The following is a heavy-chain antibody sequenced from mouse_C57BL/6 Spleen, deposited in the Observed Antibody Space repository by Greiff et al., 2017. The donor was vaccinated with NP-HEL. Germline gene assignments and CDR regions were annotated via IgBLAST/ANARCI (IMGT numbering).Heavy chain of an antibody. D-gene: IGHD2-4*01. J-gene: IGHJ3*01. Sequence: VQLQQSGAELVKPGASVKISCKASGYAFSSYWMNWVKQRPGKGLEWIGQIYPGDGDTNYNGKFKGKATLTADKSSSTAYMQLSSLTSEDSAVYFCAIGSNDDYDVVRTPWFAYWGQGTLVTVSA. CDR1: GYAFSSYW. V-gene: IGHV1-80*01. CDR3: AIGSNDDYDVVRTPWFAY. CDR2: IYPGDGDT.